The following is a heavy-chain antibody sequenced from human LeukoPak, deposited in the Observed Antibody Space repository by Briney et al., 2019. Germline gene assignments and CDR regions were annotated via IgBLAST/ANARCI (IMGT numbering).Heavy chain of an antibody. CDR2: IYYSRST. CDR3: ASPLNYDFWSGRPYYFDY. Sequence: TPSETLSLTCTVSGDSISNSSYYWGWIRQPPGKGLEWIGSIYYSRSTYYNPSLKSRVTISVDTAKNLFSLKLSSVTAADTAVYYCASPLNYDFWSGRPYYFDYWGQGTLVTVSS. V-gene: IGHV4-39*01. D-gene: IGHD3-3*01. J-gene: IGHJ4*02. CDR1: GDSISNSSYY.